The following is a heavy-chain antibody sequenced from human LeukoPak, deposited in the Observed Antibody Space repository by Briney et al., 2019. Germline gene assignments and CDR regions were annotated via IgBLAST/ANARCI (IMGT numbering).Heavy chain of an antibody. D-gene: IGHD5-24*01. J-gene: IGHJ6*02. CDR3: ARVGVEMATIHYYYGMDV. Sequence: SETLSLTCTVSGGSISSYYWSWIRQPPGKGLEWIGYIYYSGSTYYSPSLKSRVTISVDTSKNQFSLKLSSVTAADTAVYYCARVGVEMATIHYYYGMDVWGQGTTVTVSS. V-gene: IGHV4-59*12. CDR1: GGSISSYY. CDR2: IYYSGST.